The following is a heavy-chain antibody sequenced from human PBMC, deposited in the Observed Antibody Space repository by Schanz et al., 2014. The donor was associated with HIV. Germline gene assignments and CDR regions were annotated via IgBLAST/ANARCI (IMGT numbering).Heavy chain of an antibody. J-gene: IGHJ4*02. CDR1: GHTFTGYY. Sequence: QVQLVQSGAEVKKPGASVKVSCKASGHTFTGYYMHWVRQAPGQGLEWMGWINPNSGGTNYAQKFQGRVPLTRATSISTAYMELRRLRSDDTAVYYCARGRSGYCSGGSCPYGRYYFDYWGQGTLVTVSS. D-gene: IGHD2-15*01. CDR2: INPNSGGT. CDR3: ARGRSGYCSGGSCPYGRYYFDY. V-gene: IGHV1-2*02.